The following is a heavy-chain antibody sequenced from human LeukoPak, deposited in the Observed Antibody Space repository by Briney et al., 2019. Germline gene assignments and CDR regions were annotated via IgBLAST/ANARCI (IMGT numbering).Heavy chain of an antibody. CDR2: IVVGSGNT. CDR1: GYTFTSYD. V-gene: IGHV1-58*02. Sequence: GASVKVSCKASGYTFTSYDINWVRQARGQRLEWIGWIVVGSGNTNYAQKFQERVTITRDMSTSTAYMELSSLRSEDTAVYYCAADRGMTTDHKYDYWGQGTLVTVSS. D-gene: IGHD4-17*01. CDR3: AADRGMTTDHKYDY. J-gene: IGHJ4*02.